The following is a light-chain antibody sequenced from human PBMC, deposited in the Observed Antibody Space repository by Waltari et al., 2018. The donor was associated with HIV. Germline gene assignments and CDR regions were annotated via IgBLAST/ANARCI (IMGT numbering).Light chain of an antibody. V-gene: IGLV3-21*02. CDR2: DDS. CDR1: NCGHKS. CDR3: QVWDSSSAHVV. Sequence: SAVLTPPPSVSVATGQTARITCGGNNCGHKSVRWYQQKPVQAPVLVVYDDSDRPSGIPERFSGSNSGNTATLTINRVEAGDEADYYCQVWDSSSAHVVFGGGTKLTVL. J-gene: IGLJ2*01.